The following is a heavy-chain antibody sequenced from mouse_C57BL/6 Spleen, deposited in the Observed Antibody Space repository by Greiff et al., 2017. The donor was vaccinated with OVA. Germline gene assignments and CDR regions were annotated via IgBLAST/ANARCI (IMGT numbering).Heavy chain of an antibody. CDR1: GYAFSSSW. V-gene: IGHV1-82*01. CDR3: ASEGYYGSSPAY. Sequence: VKLMESGPELVKPGASVKISCKASGYAFSSSWMNWVKQRPGKGLEWIGRIYPGDGDTNYNGKFKGKATLTADKSSSTAYMQLSSLTSEDSAVYFCASEGYYGSSPAYWGQGTLVTVSA. CDR2: IYPGDGDT. J-gene: IGHJ3*01. D-gene: IGHD1-1*01.